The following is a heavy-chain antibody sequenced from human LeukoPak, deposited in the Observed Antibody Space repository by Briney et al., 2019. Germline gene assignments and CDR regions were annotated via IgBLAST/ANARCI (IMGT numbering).Heavy chain of an antibody. CDR3: ARERLLWFGELRPSYYYGIDV. D-gene: IGHD3-10*01. V-gene: IGHV6-1*01. CDR2: TYYRSKWYN. Sequence: TSQTLSLTCAISRDSVSSNSAAWNWIRQSPSRGLDWLGRTYYRSKWYNDYAVSVKSRITINPDTSKNQFSLQPNSVTPEDTAVYYCARERLLWFGELRPSYYYGIDVWGPGATVTVSS. CDR1: RDSVSSNSAA. J-gene: IGHJ6*02.